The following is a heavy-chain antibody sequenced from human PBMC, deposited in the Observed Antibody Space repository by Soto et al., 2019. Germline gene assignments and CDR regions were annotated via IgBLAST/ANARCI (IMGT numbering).Heavy chain of an antibody. D-gene: IGHD1-7*01. Sequence: SVKVSCKASGGTFSSYAISWVRQAPGQGLEWMGGIIPIFGTANYAQKFQGRVTITADESTSTAYMELSSLRSEDTAVYYCARVKWNYNWNYGGYFDYWGQGTLVTVSS. CDR2: IIPIFGTA. CDR3: ARVKWNYNWNYGGYFDY. CDR1: GGTFSSYA. V-gene: IGHV1-69*13. J-gene: IGHJ4*02.